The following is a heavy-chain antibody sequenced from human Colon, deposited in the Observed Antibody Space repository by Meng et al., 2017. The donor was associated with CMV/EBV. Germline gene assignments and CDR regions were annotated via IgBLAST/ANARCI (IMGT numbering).Heavy chain of an antibody. V-gene: IGHV1-2*02. CDR3: AEDGPQMIHFDY. J-gene: IGHJ4*02. Sequence: ASVKVSCKASGYTFTDYYIHWVRQAPGQGLEWLAWIHPNGGAPNYAPKFQGRVTVTRDTSINTVYLELDSLISDDTAIYYCAEDGPQMIHFDYWGQGTPVTVSS. D-gene: IGHD2-15*01. CDR1: GYTFTDYY. CDR2: IHPNGGAP.